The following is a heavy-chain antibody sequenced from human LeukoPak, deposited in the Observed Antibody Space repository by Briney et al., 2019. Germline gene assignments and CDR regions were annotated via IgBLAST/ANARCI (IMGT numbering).Heavy chain of an antibody. CDR2: IIPIFGTA. V-gene: IGHV1-69*13. D-gene: IGHD3-10*01. Sequence: SVKVSCKASGGTFSSYAISWVRQAPGQGLEWMGGIIPIFGTANYAQKFQGSVTITADESTSTAYMELSSLRSEDTAVYYCARNRDLGFPDYYYYYMDVWPKGPTVSVSS. CDR3: ARNRDLGFPDYYYYYMDV. J-gene: IGHJ6*03. CDR1: GGTFSSYA.